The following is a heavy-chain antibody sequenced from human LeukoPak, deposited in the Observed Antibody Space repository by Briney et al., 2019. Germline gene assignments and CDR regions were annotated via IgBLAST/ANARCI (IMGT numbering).Heavy chain of an antibody. CDR2: IYPGDSDI. J-gene: IGHJ3*02. CDR1: GYTFTNYW. D-gene: IGHD1-26*01. V-gene: IGHV5-51*01. Sequence: GESLKISCKGSGYTFTNYWIGWVRQMPGKGLEWMGIIYPGDSDIRYSPSFQGQVSISTDKSISTAYLQWGSLKASDTAMYYCARRIVGATMAAFDIWGQGTMVTVSS. CDR3: ARRIVGATMAAFDI.